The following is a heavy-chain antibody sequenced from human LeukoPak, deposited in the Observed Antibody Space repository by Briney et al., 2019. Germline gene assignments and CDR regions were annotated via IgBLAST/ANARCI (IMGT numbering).Heavy chain of an antibody. CDR3: AKDEGEFTFDY. Sequence: SETLSLTCSVSGGSISTYYWSWVRQPAVKGLEWIGRIYSSGSTNYNPSLKSRVTMSVDTSTNQFSLKLSSVTAADTAVYYCAKDEGEFTFDYWGQGTLVTVSS. J-gene: IGHJ4*02. D-gene: IGHD3-16*01. CDR2: IYSSGST. V-gene: IGHV4-4*07. CDR1: GGSISTYY.